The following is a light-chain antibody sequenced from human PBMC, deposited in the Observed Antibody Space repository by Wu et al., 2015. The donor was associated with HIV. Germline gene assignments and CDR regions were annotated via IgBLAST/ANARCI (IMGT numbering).Light chain of an antibody. CDR1: QSISNN. CDR2: RAS. J-gene: IGKJ2*01. Sequence: EIVMTQSPATLSVSPGERATLSCRASQSISNNLAWYQHKPGQAPRLLIYRASTRATGIPARFSGSGSGTEFTLTISSMQSEDFAVYYCQQYNTLYTFGQGTKAGDQT. CDR3: QQYNTLYT. V-gene: IGKV3-15*01.